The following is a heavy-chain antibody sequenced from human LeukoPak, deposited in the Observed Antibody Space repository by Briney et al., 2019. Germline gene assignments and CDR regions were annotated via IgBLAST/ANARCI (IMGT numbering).Heavy chain of an antibody. V-gene: IGHV1-2*02. CDR3: AREATTDAFDI. Sequence: ASVKVSCKASGYTFTGDYMHWVRQAPGQGLEWMGWINPKSGGTNFAQQFQGRVTMTRDTSINTAYMEPSRLRSDDTAVYYCAREATTDAFDIWGQGTMVTVSS. J-gene: IGHJ3*02. D-gene: IGHD4-11*01. CDR1: GYTFTGDY. CDR2: INPKSGGT.